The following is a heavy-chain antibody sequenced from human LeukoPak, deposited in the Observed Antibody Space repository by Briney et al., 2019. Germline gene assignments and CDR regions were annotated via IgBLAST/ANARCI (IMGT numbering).Heavy chain of an antibody. J-gene: IGHJ4*02. CDR1: GFTFSSYW. D-gene: IGHD3-22*01. CDR2: IKQDGTEK. V-gene: IGHV3-7*03. Sequence: GGSLRLSCAASGFTFSSYWMSWVRQAPGKGLEWVAVIKQDGTEKYYVDSVKGRFTISRDNSKNTLYLQMNSLRAEDTAVYYCAKAKGYDSSGYYHFDYWGQGTLVTVSS. CDR3: AKAKGYDSSGYYHFDY.